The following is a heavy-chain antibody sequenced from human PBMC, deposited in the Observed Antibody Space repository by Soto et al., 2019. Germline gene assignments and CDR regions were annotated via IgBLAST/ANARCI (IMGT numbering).Heavy chain of an antibody. CDR2: IIPMLDSA. J-gene: IGHJ6*02. Sequence: QVQLVQSGAEVKKPGSSVKVSCKASGGTFDKYAITWVRQAPGQGLEWMAGIIPMLDSANYAEKFQDRVTITADESTSTAHMDVSSLRAEATAPSYCARTYHYDSGRKTYFYYGMDLWGQGTTVTASS. CDR1: GGTFDKYA. V-gene: IGHV1-69*12. CDR3: ARTYHYDSGRKTYFYYGMDL. D-gene: IGHD3-22*01.